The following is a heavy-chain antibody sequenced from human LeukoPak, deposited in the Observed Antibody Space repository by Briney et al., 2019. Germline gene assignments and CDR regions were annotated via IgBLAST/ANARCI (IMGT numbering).Heavy chain of an antibody. Sequence: GGSLRLSCAASGFTFSAYGMNWVRQAPGKGLEWVSFIGTTSSTTHYADSVKGRFTISRDNAKNSLYLQMSSLRAEDTAVYYCARDRLIGRYYYYGMDVWGQGTTVTVSS. V-gene: IGHV3-48*01. CDR2: IGTTSSTT. J-gene: IGHJ6*02. CDR3: ARDRLIGRYYYYGMDV. D-gene: IGHD3-16*01. CDR1: GFTFSAYG.